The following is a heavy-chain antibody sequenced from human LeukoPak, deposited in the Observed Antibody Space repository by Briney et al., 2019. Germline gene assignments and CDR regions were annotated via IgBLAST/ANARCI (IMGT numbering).Heavy chain of an antibody. V-gene: IGHV3-30-3*01. CDR3: ARDPPPEVVVISWFDP. CDR2: ISYDGSNK. CDR1: GFTFSSYA. Sequence: GRSLRLSCAASGFTFSSYAMHWVRQAPGKGLEWVAVISYDGSNKYYADSVKGRFTISRDNSKNTLYLQMNSLRAEDTAVYYCARDPPPEVVVISWFDPWGQGTLVTVSS. D-gene: IGHD3-22*01. J-gene: IGHJ5*02.